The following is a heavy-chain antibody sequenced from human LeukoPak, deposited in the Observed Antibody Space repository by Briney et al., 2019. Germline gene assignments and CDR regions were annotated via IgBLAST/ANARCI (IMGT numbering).Heavy chain of an antibody. Sequence: GASVKVSCKASGGTFSSYAISWVRQAPGQGLEWMGGIIPIFGTANYAQKFQGRVTITADESTSTAYMELSSLRSEDTAVFYCAREVGVVSYAFDIWGQGTMVTVSS. CDR2: IIPIFGTA. J-gene: IGHJ3*02. CDR1: GGTFSSYA. CDR3: AREVGVVSYAFDI. D-gene: IGHD2-15*01. V-gene: IGHV1-69*13.